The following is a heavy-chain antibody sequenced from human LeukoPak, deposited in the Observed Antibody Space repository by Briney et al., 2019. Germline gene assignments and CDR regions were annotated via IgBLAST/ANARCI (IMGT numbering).Heavy chain of an antibody. V-gene: IGHV3-30*02. CDR2: IRFDGSNE. CDR3: AKGTAGIGVAGTFGYLDY. Sequence: GGSLRLSCAASGFTFSSFGMHWVRQAPGKGLEWVASIRFDGSNEKYADSVKGRFTISRDNPKNTLYVQMNSLSAEDTALYYCAKGTAGIGVAGTFGYLDYCGQGTLVAVSS. CDR1: GFTFSSFG. D-gene: IGHD6-19*01. J-gene: IGHJ4*02.